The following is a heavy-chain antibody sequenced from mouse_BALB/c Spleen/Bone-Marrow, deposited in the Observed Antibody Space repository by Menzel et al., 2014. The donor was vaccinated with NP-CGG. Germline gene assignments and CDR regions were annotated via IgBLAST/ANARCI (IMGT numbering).Heavy chain of an antibody. Sequence: VQLKESGGGLVKPGGSLKLSCAASGFTFSSCAMSWVRQTPEKRLEWVATISSGGSYTFYPDSVKGRFTISRDNAKNNLFLQLSSLRSEDTALYYCARHAYYDQTEVSFVYWGQGTLVTVSA. D-gene: IGHD2-4*01. CDR3: ARHAYYDQTEVSFVY. CDR2: ISSGGSYT. V-gene: IGHV5-9-2*01. CDR1: GFTFSSCA. J-gene: IGHJ3*01.